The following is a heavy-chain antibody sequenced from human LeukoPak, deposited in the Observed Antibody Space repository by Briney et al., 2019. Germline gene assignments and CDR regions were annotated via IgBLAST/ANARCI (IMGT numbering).Heavy chain of an antibody. J-gene: IGHJ4*02. CDR1: GFIFSNYG. CDR2: IRHAGDTQ. Sequence: GESLKISCEVSGFIFSNYGMHWVRQAPGKGLEWVAFIRHAGDTQYYVDSVKGRFTISRDNSKNILYLQMNSLTAEDTAVYYCARDIKWREDINFDYWGQGSLVTVSS. V-gene: IGHV3-30*02. D-gene: IGHD2-15*01. CDR3: ARDIKWREDINFDY.